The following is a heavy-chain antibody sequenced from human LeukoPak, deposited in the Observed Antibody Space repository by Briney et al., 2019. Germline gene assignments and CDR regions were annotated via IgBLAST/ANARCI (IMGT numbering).Heavy chain of an antibody. J-gene: IGHJ4*02. V-gene: IGHV3-23*01. CDR2: ISGSGGST. CDR1: GFTFSSYA. D-gene: IGHD5-12*01. CDR3: ANPVGSGYDYVLHPFDY. Sequence: PGGSLRLSCAASGFTFSSYAMSWVRQAPGKGLEWVSAISGSGGSTYYADSVKGRFTISRDNSKNTLYLQMNSLRAEDTAVYYCANPVGSGYDYVLHPFDYWGQGTLVTVSS.